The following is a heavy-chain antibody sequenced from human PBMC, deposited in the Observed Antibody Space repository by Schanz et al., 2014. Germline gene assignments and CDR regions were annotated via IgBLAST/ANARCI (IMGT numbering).Heavy chain of an antibody. CDR2: VSPYSGDT. CDR3: ARENTAVAGMPRVMDV. D-gene: IGHD6-19*01. J-gene: IGHJ6*02. Sequence: QVLLVQSGAEVKKPGASVKVSCKASGYRFIGYYVHWVRQAPGQGLEWMGRVSPYSGDTNYAQMFQGRGTMTTDTSXXXXXMELSRLTSDDXXXXXXARENTAVAGMPRVMDVWGQGTTVTVTS. V-gene: IGHV1-2*05. CDR1: GYRFIGYY.